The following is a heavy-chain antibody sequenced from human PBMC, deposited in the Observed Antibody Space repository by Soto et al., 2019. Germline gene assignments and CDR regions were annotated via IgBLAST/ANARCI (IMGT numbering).Heavy chain of an antibody. D-gene: IGHD6-13*01. Sequence: ASVKVSCKASGYTFTNYAIQWVRQAPGQRPEWMGWINAGNGNTKYSQKLQGRLTIARDTSASTAYMELRSLRSDDTAVYYCARDSVGIAEACWGQGTLVTVSS. CDR3: ARDSVGIAEAC. J-gene: IGHJ4*02. CDR2: INAGNGNT. V-gene: IGHV1-3*01. CDR1: GYTFTNYA.